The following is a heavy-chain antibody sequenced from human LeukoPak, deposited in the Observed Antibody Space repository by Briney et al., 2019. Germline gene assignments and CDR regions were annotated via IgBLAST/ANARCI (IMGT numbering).Heavy chain of an antibody. J-gene: IGHJ5*02. CDR3: AREGDSSSVGWFDP. CDR2: IYHSGKT. CDR1: GYSISSGYY. V-gene: IGHV4-38-2*02. Sequence: SETLSLTCTVSGYSISSGYYWGWIRQPPGKGLEWIGSIYHSGKTYYNPSLKSRVTISVDTSKNQFSLKLSSVTAADTAVYYCAREGDSSSVGWFDPWGQGTLVTVSS. D-gene: IGHD6-13*01.